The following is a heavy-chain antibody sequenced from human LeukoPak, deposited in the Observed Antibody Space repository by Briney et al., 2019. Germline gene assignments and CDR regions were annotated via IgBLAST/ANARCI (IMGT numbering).Heavy chain of an antibody. V-gene: IGHV4-31*03. J-gene: IGHJ6*02. Sequence: SQTLSLTCTVSGGSISSGGYYWSWIRQHPGKGLEWIGYIYYSGSTYYNPSLKSRVTISVDTSKNQFSLKLSSVTAADTAVYYCASTTDLEGYYYYGMDVWGQGTTVTASS. CDR2: IYYSGST. D-gene: IGHD3-3*01. CDR1: GGSISSGGYY. CDR3: ASTTDLEGYYYYGMDV.